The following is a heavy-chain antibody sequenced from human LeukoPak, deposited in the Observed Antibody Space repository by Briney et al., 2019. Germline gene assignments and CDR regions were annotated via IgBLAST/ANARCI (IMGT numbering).Heavy chain of an antibody. CDR3: ARVEYSSGWPFLY. V-gene: IGHV4-30-4*01. J-gene: IGHJ4*02. Sequence: SQALSLTCTVSGASIRSGDYYWSWIRQPPGKGLEWIGYIYDSGSTNYNPSLKSRVTISVDKSKDQFSLKLSSVTAADTAVYYCARVEYSSGWPFLYWGQGTLVTVSS. CDR1: GASIRSGDYY. D-gene: IGHD6-19*01. CDR2: IYDSGST.